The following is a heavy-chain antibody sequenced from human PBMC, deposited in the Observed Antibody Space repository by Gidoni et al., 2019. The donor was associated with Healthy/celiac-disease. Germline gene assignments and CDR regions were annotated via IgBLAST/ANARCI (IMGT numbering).Heavy chain of an antibody. V-gene: IGHV4-31*03. Sequence: QVQLQESGPGLVKPSQPLSLTCTVSGGSLSSGGYYWSWIRQHPGKGLEWIGYIYYSGSTYYNPSLKSRVTISVDTSKNQFSLKLSSVTAADTAVYYCARERSGSSRYFDYWGQGTLVTVSS. CDR1: GGSLSSGGYY. D-gene: IGHD1-26*01. J-gene: IGHJ4*02. CDR3: ARERSGSSRYFDY. CDR2: IYYSGST.